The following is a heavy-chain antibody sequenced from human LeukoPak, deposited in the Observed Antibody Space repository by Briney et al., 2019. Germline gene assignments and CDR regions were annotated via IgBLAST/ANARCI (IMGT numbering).Heavy chain of an antibody. D-gene: IGHD5-12*01. V-gene: IGHV3-74*03. Sequence: GGSLRLSCVGSGFTISNYWMHWVRQAPGAGLVWVSRIHPDGSITTYADSVKGRFTISRDNAKNTLHLQMNSLRAEDTAVYYCAPQQTYSPYNWFDPWGQGTLVTVSS. CDR2: IHPDGSIT. CDR1: GFTISNYW. J-gene: IGHJ5*02. CDR3: APQQTYSPYNWFDP.